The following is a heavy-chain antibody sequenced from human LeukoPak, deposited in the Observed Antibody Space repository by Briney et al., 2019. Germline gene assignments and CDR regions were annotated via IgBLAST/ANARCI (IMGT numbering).Heavy chain of an antibody. J-gene: IGHJ4*02. D-gene: IGHD4-17*01. CDR1: GYTFTNYD. CDR3: ATGRTTVSDY. V-gene: IGHV1-8*01. Sequence: GASVKISCKASGYTFTNYDINWVRQDTGQGLEWMGWVSPNSGITGYAQSFQGRVTMTGNTSISTAYMELSSLTSEDTAVYYCATGRTTVSDYWGQGTLVTISS. CDR2: VSPNSGIT.